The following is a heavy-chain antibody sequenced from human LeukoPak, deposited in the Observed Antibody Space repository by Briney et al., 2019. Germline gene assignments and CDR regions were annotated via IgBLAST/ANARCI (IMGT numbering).Heavy chain of an antibody. CDR1: GGSISSYY. D-gene: IGHD6-6*01. V-gene: IGHV4-4*07. CDR2: IYTSGST. CDR3: ARGVIEYSSSPYHFDY. J-gene: IGHJ4*02. Sequence: PSETLSLTCTVSGGSISSYYWSWIRQPAGKGLEWIGRIYTSGSTNYNPSLKSRVTMSVDTSKNQFSLKLSSVTAADTAVYYCARGVIEYSSSPYHFDYWGQGTLVTVSS.